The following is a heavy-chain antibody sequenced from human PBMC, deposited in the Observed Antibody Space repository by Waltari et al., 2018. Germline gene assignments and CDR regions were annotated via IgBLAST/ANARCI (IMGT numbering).Heavy chain of an antibody. V-gene: IGHV1-69*05. CDR3: AREAVVGATNWFDP. Sequence: QVQLVQSGAEVKKPGSSVKVSCKASGGTFSSYAISWVRQAPGQGLEWMGGIIPIFGTANYAQKFQGRVTMTRDTSISTAYMELSRLRSDDTAVYYCAREAVVGATNWFDPWGQGTLVTVSS. CDR1: GGTFSSYA. D-gene: IGHD1-26*01. J-gene: IGHJ5*02. CDR2: IIPIFGTA.